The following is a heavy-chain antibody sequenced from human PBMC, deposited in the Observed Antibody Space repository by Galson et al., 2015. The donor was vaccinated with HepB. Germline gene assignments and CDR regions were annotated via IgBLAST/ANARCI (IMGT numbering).Heavy chain of an antibody. J-gene: IGHJ2*01. CDR2: ISWNSGSI. CDR3: ARGRLRFLEWLWTNWYFEL. D-gene: IGHD3-3*01. V-gene: IGHV3-9*01. CDR1: GFTFDDYA. Sequence: SLRLSCAASGFTFDDYAMHWVRQAPGKGLEWVSGISWNSGSIGYADSVKGRFTISRDNAKNSLYLQMNSLRAEDTALYYCARGRLRFLEWLWTNWYFELWGRGTLVTVSS.